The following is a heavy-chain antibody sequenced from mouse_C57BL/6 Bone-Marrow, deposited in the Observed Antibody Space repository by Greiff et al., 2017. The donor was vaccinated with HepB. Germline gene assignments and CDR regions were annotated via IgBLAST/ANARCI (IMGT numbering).Heavy chain of an antibody. Sequence: QVQLQQSGPGLVQPSQSLSITCTVSGFSLTSYGVHWVRQSPGKGLEWLGVIWSGGSTDYNAAFISRLSISKDNSKSQVFFKMNSLHADDTAIYYCARRGDYVYFDYWGQGTTLTVSS. CDR2: IWSGGST. CDR3: ARRGDYVYFDY. D-gene: IGHD2-4*01. V-gene: IGHV2-2*01. CDR1: GFSLTSYG. J-gene: IGHJ2*01.